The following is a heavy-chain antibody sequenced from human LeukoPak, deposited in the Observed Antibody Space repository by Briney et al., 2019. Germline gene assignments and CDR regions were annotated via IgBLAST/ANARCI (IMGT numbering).Heavy chain of an antibody. J-gene: IGHJ4*02. D-gene: IGHD3-10*01. V-gene: IGHV3-48*04. Sequence: SGGSLRLSCAASGFTFSSYSMNWVRQAPGKGLEWVSYISSSSSTIYYADSVKGRFTISRDNAKNSLYLQMNSLRAEDTAVYYCARDPGAGSLEYWGQGTLVTVSS. CDR3: ARDPGAGSLEY. CDR1: GFTFSSYS. CDR2: ISSSSSTI.